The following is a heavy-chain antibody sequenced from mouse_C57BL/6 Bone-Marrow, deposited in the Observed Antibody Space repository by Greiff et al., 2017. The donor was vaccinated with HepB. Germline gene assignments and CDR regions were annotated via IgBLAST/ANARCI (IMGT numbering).Heavy chain of an antibody. V-gene: IGHV1-7*01. J-gene: IGHJ1*03. CDR2: INPSSGYT. CDR3: AISYLDFDV. D-gene: IGHD5-5*01. Sequence: QVHVKQSGAELAKPGASVKLSCKASGYTFTSYWMHWVKQRPGQGLEWIGYINPSSGYTKYNQKFKDKATLTADKSSSTAYMQLSSLTYEDSAVYYCAISYLDFDVWGTGTTVTVSS. CDR1: GYTFTSYW.